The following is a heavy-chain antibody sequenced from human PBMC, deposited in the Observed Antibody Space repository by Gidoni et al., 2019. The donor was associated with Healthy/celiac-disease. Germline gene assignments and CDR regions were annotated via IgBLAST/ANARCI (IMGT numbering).Heavy chain of an antibody. D-gene: IGHD1-26*01. J-gene: IGHJ4*02. CDR3: TTELGAPARFDY. CDR2: IKSKTDGGTT. CDR1: GFPFSNAW. Sequence: EVQLVESGGGLVKPGGSLRLSCAASGFPFSNAWMSWVRQAPGKGLEWVGRIKSKTDGGTTDYAAPVKGRFTISRDDSKNTLYLQMNSLKTEDTAVYYWTTELGAPARFDYWGQGTLVTVSS. V-gene: IGHV3-15*01.